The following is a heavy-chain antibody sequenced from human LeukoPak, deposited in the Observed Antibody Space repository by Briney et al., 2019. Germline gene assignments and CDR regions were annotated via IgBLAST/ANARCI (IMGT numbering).Heavy chain of an antibody. CDR3: AKDLGPGAAAAYFDY. Sequence: GRSLRLSCAASGFTFSSYGMHWVRQAPGKGLEWVAVISYDGSNKYYADSVKGRFTISRDNSKNTLYLQMNSLRAEDTAVYYCAKDLGPGAAAAYFDYWGQGTLVTVSS. CDR2: ISYDGSNK. J-gene: IGHJ4*02. CDR1: GFTFSSYG. D-gene: IGHD6-13*01. V-gene: IGHV3-30*18.